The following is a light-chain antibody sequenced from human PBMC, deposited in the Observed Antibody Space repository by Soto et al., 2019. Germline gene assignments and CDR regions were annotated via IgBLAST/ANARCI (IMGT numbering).Light chain of an antibody. CDR1: XXXXXX. J-gene: IGKJ4*01. CDR3: QPANSFPLT. Sequence: DIPMTQSPSSVSSSVGDRVTITCRAXXXXXXXLAWYQQKPGKAPKLLIYAASSLQSGVPSRFSGSGSGTDFTLTISSLQPEDFATYYCQPANSFPLTFGGGTKVEIK. V-gene: IGKV1-12*01. CDR2: AAS.